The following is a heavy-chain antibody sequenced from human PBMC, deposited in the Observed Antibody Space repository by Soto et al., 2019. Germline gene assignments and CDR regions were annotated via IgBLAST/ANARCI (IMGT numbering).Heavy chain of an antibody. J-gene: IGHJ6*02. V-gene: IGHV1-18*01. CDR3: AKNGQPPYYYYGMDV. D-gene: IGHD2-8*01. CDR2: ISGYNGDT. CDR1: GYTFSRYG. Sequence: QGQLVQSGPEAKKPGASVKVSCKASGYTFSRYGISWVRQAPGQGLEWMGWISGYNGDTKYAQKVQGRVTMTKDTSTYTAYMEWRSLTSDDTAIYYCAKNGQPPYYYYGMDVWGQGTTVTVSS.